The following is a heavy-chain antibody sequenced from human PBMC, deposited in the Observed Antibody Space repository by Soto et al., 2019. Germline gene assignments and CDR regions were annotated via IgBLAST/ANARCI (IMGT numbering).Heavy chain of an antibody. CDR3: ARGREVPDAFFRGFDI. J-gene: IGHJ3*02. Sequence: SDTLSLTCTFSVCSIIGFGYYLSFIRQPPWTCLDWIGCIYYIGSTFYNPSLKSRVTISLDTSKNQFSLKLSSVTSADTAVYSCARGREVPDAFFRGFDIWGEGQMVNVSS. D-gene: IGHD2-2*01. CDR1: VCSIIGFGYY. CDR2: IYYIGST. V-gene: IGHV4-31*03.